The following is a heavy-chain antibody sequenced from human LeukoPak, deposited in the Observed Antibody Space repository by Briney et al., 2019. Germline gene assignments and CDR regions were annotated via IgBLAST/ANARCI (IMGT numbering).Heavy chain of an antibody. CDR2: IYSGGST. CDR1: GFTVSSNY. D-gene: IGHD3-22*01. V-gene: IGHV3-66*01. CDR3: ARVPRIYYDSSGYNWFDH. Sequence: PGGSLRLSCAASGFTVSSNYMSWVRQAPGKGLEWVSVIYSGGSTYYADSVKGRFTISRDNSKNTLYLQMNSLRAEDTAVYYCARVPRIYYDSSGYNWFDHWGQGTLVTVSS. J-gene: IGHJ5*02.